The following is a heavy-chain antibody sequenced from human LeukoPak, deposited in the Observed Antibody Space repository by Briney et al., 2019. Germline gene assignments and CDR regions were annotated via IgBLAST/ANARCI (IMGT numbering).Heavy chain of an antibody. CDR1: GFTFSSHT. J-gene: IGHJ4*02. V-gene: IGHV3-48*04. CDR2: ITNSGSNM. CDR3: VRRSSFDY. Sequence: GGSLRLSCAASGFTFSSHTMNWVRQAPGKGLEWVSSITNSGSNMFYADFVKGRFTISRDNAKDSLYLQMNSLRVEDTAVYYCVRRSSFDYWGRGTLVTVSS.